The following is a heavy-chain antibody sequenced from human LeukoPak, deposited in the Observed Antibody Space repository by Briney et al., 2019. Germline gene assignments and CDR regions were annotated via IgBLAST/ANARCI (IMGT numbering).Heavy chain of an antibody. CDR3: ARDSVQYQLQDDFWSGYYPNNWFDP. V-gene: IGHV4-30-4*01. CDR2: ISFSGST. D-gene: IGHD3-3*01. CDR1: GGSIISGDYY. Sequence: SQTPSLTCTVSGGSIISGDYYWSWIRPPPGKLLEWIAYISFSGSTYYNPSLKSRVTISVDTSKNQFSLKLSSVTAADTAVYYCARDSVQYQLQDDFWSGYYPNNWFDPWGQGTLVTVSS. J-gene: IGHJ5*02.